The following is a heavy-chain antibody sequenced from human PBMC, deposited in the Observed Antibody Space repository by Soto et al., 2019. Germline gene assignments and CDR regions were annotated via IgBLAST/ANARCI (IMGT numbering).Heavy chain of an antibody. CDR2: ISYDGSNK. CDR3: ACGSYYGLGAFDI. J-gene: IGHJ3*02. D-gene: IGHD1-26*01. Sequence: QVQLVESGGGVVQPGRSLRLSCAASGFTFSRYAMHWVRQAPGKGLEWVAVISYDGSNKYYADSVKGRFTISRDNSKNTLYLQMNSLRAEDTAVYYCACGSYYGLGAFDIWGQGTMVTVSS. CDR1: GFTFSRYA. V-gene: IGHV3-30-3*01.